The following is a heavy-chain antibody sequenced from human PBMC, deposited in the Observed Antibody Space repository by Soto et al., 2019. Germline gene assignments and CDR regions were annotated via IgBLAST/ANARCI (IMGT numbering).Heavy chain of an antibody. CDR3: ARDYYGMDV. CDR2: TYQSGSA. CDR1: GXSLTSGCYS. J-gene: IGHJ6*02. Sequence: TLCLPCTVSGXSLTSGCYSWTWIRQSPGKGLEWIWYTYQSGSAYYNQSLKSRVTISVDRSKNQFSLNLTSVTDADTAVYYCARDYYGMDVWGQGTTVTVSS. V-gene: IGHV4-30-2*06.